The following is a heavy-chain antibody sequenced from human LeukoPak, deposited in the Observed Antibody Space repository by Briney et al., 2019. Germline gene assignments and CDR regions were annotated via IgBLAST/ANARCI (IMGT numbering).Heavy chain of an antibody. D-gene: IGHD3-3*01. V-gene: IGHV3-7*03. CDR1: GFTFSSYW. CDR3: AKDSGLTYYDFWSGYIHYYYYGMDV. CDR2: IKQDGSEK. J-gene: IGHJ6*02. Sequence: PGGSLRLSCAASGFTFSSYWMSWVRQAPGKGLEWVANIKQDGSEKYYVDSVKGRFTISRDNAKNSLYLQMNSLRAEDTALYYCAKDSGLTYYDFWSGYIHYYYYGMDVWGQGTTVTVSS.